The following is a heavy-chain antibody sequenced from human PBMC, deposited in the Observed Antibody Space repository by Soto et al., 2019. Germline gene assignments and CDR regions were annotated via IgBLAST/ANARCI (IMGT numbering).Heavy chain of an antibody. J-gene: IGHJ4*02. CDR2: IIPILGIA. CDR1: GGTFSSYT. CDR3: ARGLNGYLHYFDY. Sequence: GASVKVSCKASGGTFSSYTISWVRQAPGQGLEWMGRIIPILGIANYAQKFQGRVTITADKSTSTAYMELSSLRSEDTAVYYCARGLNGYLHYFDYWGQGTLVTVSS. D-gene: IGHD5-18*01. V-gene: IGHV1-69*02.